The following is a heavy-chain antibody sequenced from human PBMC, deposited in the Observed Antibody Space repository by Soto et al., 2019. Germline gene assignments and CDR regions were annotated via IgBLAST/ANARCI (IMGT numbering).Heavy chain of an antibody. D-gene: IGHD4-17*01. CDR1: GFTFSDYT. Sequence: EVQLVESGGGLVKPGGSLRLSCAASGFTFSDYTLNWVRQAPGKGLEWVSFITSSSYISYADSVKGRFTISRDDAKNSLYLQMKSLRAEDTAVYYCARDRWVTTWDFDYWGQGTLVTVSS. CDR3: ARDRWVTTWDFDY. J-gene: IGHJ4*02. V-gene: IGHV3-21*01. CDR2: ITSSSYI.